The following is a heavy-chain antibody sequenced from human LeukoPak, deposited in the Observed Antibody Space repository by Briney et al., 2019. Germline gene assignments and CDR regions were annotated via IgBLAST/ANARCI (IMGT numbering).Heavy chain of an antibody. CDR2: ISYDGSNN. V-gene: IGHV3-30*18. J-gene: IGHJ4*02. D-gene: IGHD1-14*01. CDR3: AKGYHTQDY. CDR1: GFTFRSYG. Sequence: GGSLRLSCAASGFTFRSYGMHWVRQAPGKGLRWVAVISYDGSNNHYADSVKGRFSISRDNSKNTLYLQMNSLRAEDTAVYYCAKGYHTQDYWGQGTLVTVSS.